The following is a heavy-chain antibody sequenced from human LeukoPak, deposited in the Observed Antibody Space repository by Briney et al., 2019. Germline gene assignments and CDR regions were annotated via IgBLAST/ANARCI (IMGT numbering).Heavy chain of an antibody. CDR2: IYYSGST. V-gene: IGHV4-39*07. D-gene: IGHD3-3*01. J-gene: IGHJ2*01. CDR1: GGSISSSSYY. Sequence: SETLSRTGTVSGGSISSSSYYWGGLRQPPGKGLEWIGSIYYSGSTYYNPSLKTRAPLPVDPSKNQFSLKLSSVPAADTAVYSCARCPNSSGYLQPFYWYFDLWGRGTLVTVSS. CDR3: ARCPNSSGYLQPFYWYFDL.